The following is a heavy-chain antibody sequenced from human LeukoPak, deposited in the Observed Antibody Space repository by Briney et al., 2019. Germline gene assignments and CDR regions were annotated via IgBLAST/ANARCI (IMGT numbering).Heavy chain of an antibody. V-gene: IGHV1-24*01. Sequence: GASVKVSCKVSGYTLTELSMHWVRQAPGKGLEWMGGFDPEDGETIYAQKFQGRVTMTEDTSTDTAYMELSSLRSEDTAVYYCAREWVCSSTSCYTDYFDYWGQGTLVTVSS. CDR2: FDPEDGET. J-gene: IGHJ4*02. CDR1: GYTLTELS. CDR3: AREWVCSSTSCYTDYFDY. D-gene: IGHD2-2*02.